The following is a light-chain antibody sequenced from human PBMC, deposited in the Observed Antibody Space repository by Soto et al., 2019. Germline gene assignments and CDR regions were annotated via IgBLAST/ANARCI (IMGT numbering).Light chain of an antibody. Sequence: DIQMTQSPSTLSGSVGDRVTITCRASQGISNYLAWYQQKPGKVPKLLIYAASTLQSGVPSRFSGSGSGTDFTLTISSLQPEDVATYYCQKYNSARWTFGQGTKVDIK. CDR2: AAS. CDR1: QGISNY. V-gene: IGKV1-27*01. J-gene: IGKJ1*01. CDR3: QKYNSARWT.